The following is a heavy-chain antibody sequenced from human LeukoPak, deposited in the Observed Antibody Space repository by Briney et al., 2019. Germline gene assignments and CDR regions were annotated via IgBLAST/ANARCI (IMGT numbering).Heavy chain of an antibody. Sequence: GRSLRLSCAASGFTFSSYAMHWVRQAPGKGLEWVAVISYDGSNKYYADSVKGRFTISRDNSKNTLYLQMNSLRAEDTAVYYCARDGIEQWLVKANWFDPWGQGTLVTVSS. V-gene: IGHV3-30-3*01. CDR3: ARDGIEQWLVKANWFDP. CDR2: ISYDGSNK. J-gene: IGHJ5*02. D-gene: IGHD6-19*01. CDR1: GFTFSSYA.